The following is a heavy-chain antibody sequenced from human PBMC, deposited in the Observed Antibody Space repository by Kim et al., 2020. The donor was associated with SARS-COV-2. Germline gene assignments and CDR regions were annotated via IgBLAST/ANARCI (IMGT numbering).Heavy chain of an antibody. Sequence: SETLSLTCTVSGGSISSYFWSWIRQPPGKGLEWIGYISYSGSTNYNPSLKSRVTISADTSKNQFSLKLSSVTAADTAVFYCARAGAGYSYGYGLPFDYWGQGILVTVSS. CDR2: ISYSGST. J-gene: IGHJ4*02. CDR3: ARAGAGYSYGYGLPFDY. CDR1: GGSISSYF. V-gene: IGHV4-59*01. D-gene: IGHD5-18*01.